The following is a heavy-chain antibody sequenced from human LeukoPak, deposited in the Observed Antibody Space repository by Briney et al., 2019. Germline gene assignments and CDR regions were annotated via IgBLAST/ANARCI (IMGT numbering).Heavy chain of an antibody. CDR1: GFTFDDYV. J-gene: IGHJ4*02. Sequence: GGSLRLSCAASGFTFDDYVMHWVRQAPGKGLEWVSFISGDGGATYYADSARGRFTISRDNGRKSLYLQMDSLRTEDTALYYCAKGGYTYGGRLFDYWGQGTLVTVSS. CDR2: ISGDGGAT. V-gene: IGHV3-43*02. D-gene: IGHD5-18*01. CDR3: AKGGYTYGGRLFDY.